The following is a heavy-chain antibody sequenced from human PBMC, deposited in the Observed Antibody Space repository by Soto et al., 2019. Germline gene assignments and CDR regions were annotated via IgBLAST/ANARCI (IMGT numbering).Heavy chain of an antibody. D-gene: IGHD3-16*01. CDR3: AADLDGMLLGLGAFDI. J-gene: IGHJ3*02. V-gene: IGHV1-58*01. CDR2: IVVGGGNT. CDR1: GFTFTSSA. Sequence: SVKVSCKASGFTFTSSAVQWVRQARGQRLEWIGWIVVGGGNTNYAQKFQERVTITRDMSTSTAYMELSSLRSEDTAVYYCAADLDGMLLGLGAFDIWGQGTMVTVSS.